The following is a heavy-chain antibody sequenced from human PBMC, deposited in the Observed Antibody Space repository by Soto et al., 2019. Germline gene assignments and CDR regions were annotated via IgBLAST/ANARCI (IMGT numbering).Heavy chain of an antibody. J-gene: IGHJ5*01. CDR2: IYYSGGA. CDR3: GRVVEGATRHTDFDS. Sequence: KTSETLSLTSAVSGVSIHNSHSFWGWIRQPPGKGLEFIGSIYYSGGANYNPSLKSRVTISLDTSKNQFSLTVNSVTAADTAIYYCGRVVEGATRHTDFDSWGQGTLVTVSS. CDR1: GVSIHNSHSF. V-gene: IGHV4-39*01. D-gene: IGHD2-15*01.